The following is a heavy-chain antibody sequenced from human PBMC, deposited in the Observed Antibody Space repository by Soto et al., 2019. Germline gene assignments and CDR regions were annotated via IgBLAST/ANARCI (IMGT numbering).Heavy chain of an antibody. CDR3: AALRFYYDMMHDAFDI. V-gene: IGHV1-58*01. Sequence: SVKVSCKASGFTFTSSAVQWVRQARGQRLEWIGWIVVGSGNTNYAQKFQERVTITRDMSTSTAYMELSSLRSEDTAVYYCAALRFYYDMMHDAFDIWGQGTMVTVSS. D-gene: IGHD3-22*01. CDR1: GFTFTSSA. CDR2: IVVGSGNT. J-gene: IGHJ3*02.